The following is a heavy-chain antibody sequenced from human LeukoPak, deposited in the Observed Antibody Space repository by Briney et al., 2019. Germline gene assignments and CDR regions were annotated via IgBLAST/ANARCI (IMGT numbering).Heavy chain of an antibody. V-gene: IGHV3-13*01. CDR3: ARAAYSSTWYSRYFDL. J-gene: IGHJ2*01. CDR1: GFTFSSYD. D-gene: IGHD6-13*01. Sequence: PGGSLRLSCAASGFTFSSYDIHWVRQATGKGLEWVSGIGTAGEIYYPGSVKGRFTISRENANNSLYLQMNILRAGDTAVYYGARAAYSSTWYSRYFDLWGRGTLVTVSS. CDR2: IGTAGEI.